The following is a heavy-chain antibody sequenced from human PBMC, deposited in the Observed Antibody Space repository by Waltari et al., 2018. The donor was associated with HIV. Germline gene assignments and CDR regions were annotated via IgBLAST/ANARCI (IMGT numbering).Heavy chain of an antibody. Sequence: QVQLQESGPGLVKPSQTLSLTCTVSGGSISSGSYYWSWIRQPAGKGLEWIGRIYTSGRTNYNPSLKSRVTISVDTSKNQFSLKLSSVTAADTAVYYCARGVSREGTMVRGVYYFDYWGQGTLVTVSS. D-gene: IGHD3-10*01. CDR1: GGSISSGSYY. CDR3: ARGVSREGTMVRGVYYFDY. V-gene: IGHV4-61*02. CDR2: IYTSGRT. J-gene: IGHJ4*02.